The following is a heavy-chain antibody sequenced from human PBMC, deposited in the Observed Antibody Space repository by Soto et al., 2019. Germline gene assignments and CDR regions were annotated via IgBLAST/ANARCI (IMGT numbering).Heavy chain of an antibody. CDR1: GASINSYY. Sequence: SETLSLTCTVSGASINSYYWHWIRQPPGKGLEWIGYIYYIVSTNYIPSLNSRVTMSVDTSINHFSLELTSVTASDTAVYYCARGSKFYSSFDPWGQGTLVTVSS. V-gene: IGHV4-59*01. CDR3: ARGSKFYSSFDP. CDR2: IYYIVST. D-gene: IGHD2-15*01. J-gene: IGHJ5*02.